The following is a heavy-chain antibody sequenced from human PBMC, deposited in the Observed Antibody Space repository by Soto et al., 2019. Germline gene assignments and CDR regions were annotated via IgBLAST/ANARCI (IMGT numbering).Heavy chain of an antibody. D-gene: IGHD6-13*01. V-gene: IGHV3-33*01. Sequence: PGGSLRLSCAASGFTFSSYGMHWVRQAPGKGLEWVAVIWYDGSNKYYADSVKGRFTISRDNSKNTLYLQMNSLRAEDTAVYYCARDLDSSSWYGRYYYYYYGMDVWGQGTTVTVSS. J-gene: IGHJ6*02. CDR1: GFTFSSYG. CDR3: ARDLDSSSWYGRYYYYYYGMDV. CDR2: IWYDGSNK.